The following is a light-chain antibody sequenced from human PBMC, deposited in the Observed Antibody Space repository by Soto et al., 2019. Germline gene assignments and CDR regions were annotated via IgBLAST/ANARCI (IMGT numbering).Light chain of an antibody. Sequence: DIQMTQPPSSLSASVGDRVTITCRASQSISSYLNWYQQKPGKAPKLLIYAASSLQSEVPSRFSGSRYGTDFTLTISSLQPEDFATDYYQQSYSTPPHTFCEGTKLEIK. CDR3: QQSYSTPPHT. J-gene: IGKJ2*01. CDR1: QSISSY. CDR2: AAS. V-gene: IGKV1-39*01.